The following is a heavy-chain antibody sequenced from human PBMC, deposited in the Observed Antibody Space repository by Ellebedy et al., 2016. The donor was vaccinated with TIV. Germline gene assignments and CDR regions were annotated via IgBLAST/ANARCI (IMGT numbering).Heavy chain of an antibody. Sequence: ASVKVSCKASGYTFTTYAMHWVRQAPGQRLEWMGWISAYNGNTNYAQKFQGRVTITRDTSATTAYMELSSLRSEDTAVYYCAKSPLIIRYYFDYWGQGTLVTVSS. CDR2: ISAYNGNT. CDR1: GYTFTTYA. CDR3: AKSPLIIRYYFDY. J-gene: IGHJ4*02. D-gene: IGHD3-10*01. V-gene: IGHV1-3*01.